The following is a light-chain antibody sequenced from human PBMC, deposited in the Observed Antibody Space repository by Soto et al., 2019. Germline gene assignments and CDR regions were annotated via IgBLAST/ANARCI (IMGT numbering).Light chain of an antibody. Sequence: EIVLTQSPGTLSLSPGERATLSCRASQSVSSSYLAWYQQKPGQAPRLLIYGASSRATGIPDRISGSGSGTDYTLTICRLAPEDFAVYYCQQYGTSPFTFGPGTKVDIK. V-gene: IGKV3-20*01. J-gene: IGKJ3*01. CDR1: QSVSSSY. CDR2: GAS. CDR3: QQYGTSPFT.